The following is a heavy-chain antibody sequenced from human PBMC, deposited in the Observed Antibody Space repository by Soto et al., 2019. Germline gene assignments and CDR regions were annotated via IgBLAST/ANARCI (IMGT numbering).Heavy chain of an antibody. CDR3: AEWPNIWPTMYYFDY. D-gene: IGHD3-9*01. Sequence: GGSLRLSCAASGFIFSDFAMSWVRQAPGKGLEWVSSISGSAGTTYYADSVKGRFTISRDNSKNTLWLQMNTLRAEDTAVYYCAEWPNIWPTMYYFDYWGQGTLVTVSS. J-gene: IGHJ4*02. CDR2: ISGSAGTT. CDR1: GFIFSDFA. V-gene: IGHV3-23*01.